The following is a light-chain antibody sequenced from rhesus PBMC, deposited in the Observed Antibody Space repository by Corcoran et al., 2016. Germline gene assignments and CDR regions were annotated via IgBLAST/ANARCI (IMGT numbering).Light chain of an antibody. CDR2: ASS. J-gene: IGKJ3*01. Sequence: DIQMTQSPSSVSASVGDRVTITCQASQDISNSLAWYQLRTGTVPQLLIYASSTLQRGGPSRFSGIVSGTDFTLTVSSLQPEDVATYYCQHGYGVPFTFGPGTKLDIK. CDR1: QDISNS. CDR3: QHGYGVPFT. V-gene: IGKV1-25*02.